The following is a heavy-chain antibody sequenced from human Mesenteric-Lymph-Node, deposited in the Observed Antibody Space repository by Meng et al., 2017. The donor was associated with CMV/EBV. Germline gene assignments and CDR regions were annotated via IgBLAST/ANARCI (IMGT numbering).Heavy chain of an antibody. CDR3: AGGIAAAGSRWFDP. CDR1: GVTFSSYT. CDR2: IIPILGRA. V-gene: IGHV1-69*02. J-gene: IGHJ5*02. D-gene: IGHD6-13*01. Sequence: QVQLVQSGAEGKKPGASVTVSCKASGVTFSSYTISWVRQAPGQGLEWMGRIIPILGRANYAQKFQGRVTITADKSTSTAYMELSSLRSEDTAVYYCAGGIAAAGSRWFDPWGQGTLVTVSS.